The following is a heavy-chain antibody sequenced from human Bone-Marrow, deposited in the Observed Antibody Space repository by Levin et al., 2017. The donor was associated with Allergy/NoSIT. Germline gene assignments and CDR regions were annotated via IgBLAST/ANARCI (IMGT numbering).Heavy chain of an antibody. CDR1: GGSINNSS. Sequence: SQTLSLTCTVSGGSINNSSWSWIRQSPGKGLEWIGYIDDSGSTSYNPSLRGRVTISLDRSKNQFTLKVSSVTAADTAVYSCTRNLYLGELSVGYWGPGALVTVSS. CDR2: IDDSGST. D-gene: IGHD3-10*01. CDR3: TRNLYLGELSVGY. V-gene: IGHV4-59*01. J-gene: IGHJ4*02.